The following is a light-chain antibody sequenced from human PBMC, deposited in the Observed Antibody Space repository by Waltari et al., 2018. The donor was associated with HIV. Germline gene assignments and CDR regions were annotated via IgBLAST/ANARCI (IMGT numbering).Light chain of an antibody. CDR1: SSNIGAGYN. CDR3: QSYDSSLSGLV. Sequence: QSVLTQPPSVSGAPGQRVTLSCTGSSSNIGAGYNVHWYQQLPGTAPKLLVYVDTNRPSGVPDRFAGSKAGTSASLASTGLQAEDEADYYCQSYDSSLSGLVFATGTKVTVL. J-gene: IGLJ1*01. V-gene: IGLV1-40*01. CDR2: VDT.